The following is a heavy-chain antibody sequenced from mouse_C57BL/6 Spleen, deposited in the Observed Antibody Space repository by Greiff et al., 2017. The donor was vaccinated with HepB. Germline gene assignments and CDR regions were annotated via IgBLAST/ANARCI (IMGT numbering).Heavy chain of an antibody. CDR1: GYTFTSYW. J-gene: IGHJ2*01. V-gene: IGHV1-7*01. CDR2: INPSSGYT. Sequence: VQLQQSGAELAKPGASVKLSCKASGYTFTSYWMHWVKQRPGQGLEWIGYINPSSGYTKYNQKFKDKDTLTADKSSSTAYMQLSSLTYEDSAVYYCARRYGSYYFDYWGQGTTLTVSS. D-gene: IGHD1-1*01. CDR3: ARRYGSYYFDY.